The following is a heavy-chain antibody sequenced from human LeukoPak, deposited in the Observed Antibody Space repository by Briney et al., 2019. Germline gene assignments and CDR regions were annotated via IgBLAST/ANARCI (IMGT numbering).Heavy chain of an antibody. CDR1: GGSISSGDYY. J-gene: IGHJ4*02. CDR2: IYYSGST. CDR3: ARDDRVGFDY. Sequence: SETLSLACTVSGGSISSGDYYWSWIRQPPGKGLEWIGYIYYSGSTYYNPPLKSRVTISVDTSKNQFSLKLSSVTAADTAVYYCARDDRVGFDYWGQGTLVTVSS. V-gene: IGHV4-30-4*01. D-gene: IGHD1-14*01.